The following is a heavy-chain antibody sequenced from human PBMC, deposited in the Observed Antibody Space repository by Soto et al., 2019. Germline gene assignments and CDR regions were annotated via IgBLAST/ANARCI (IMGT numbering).Heavy chain of an antibody. J-gene: IGHJ5*02. CDR1: GYTFTGYY. CDR2: INPNSGGT. CDR3: AREYSGVNWFDP. D-gene: IGHD3-10*01. V-gene: IGHV1-2*02. Sequence: ASVKVSCKASGYTFTGYYMHWVRQPPGQGLEWMGWINPNSGGTNYAQKFQGRVTMTRDTSISTAYMELSRLRSDDTAVYYCAREYSGVNWFDPWGQGTLVTVSS.